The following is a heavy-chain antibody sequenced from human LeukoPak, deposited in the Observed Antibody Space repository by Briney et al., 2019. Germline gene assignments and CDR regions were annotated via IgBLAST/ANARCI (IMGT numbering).Heavy chain of an antibody. J-gene: IGHJ4*02. V-gene: IGHV4-34*01. CDR2: INHSGST. CDR3: ARFRSQRLPAAIHSPYFDY. D-gene: IGHD2-2*01. CDR1: GGSFSGYY. Sequence: SETLSLTCAVYGGSFSGYYWSWIRQPPGKGLEWIGEINHSGSTNYNPSLKSRVTISVDTSKNQFSLKLSSVTAADTAVYYCARFRSQRLPAAIHSPYFDYWGQGTLVTVSS.